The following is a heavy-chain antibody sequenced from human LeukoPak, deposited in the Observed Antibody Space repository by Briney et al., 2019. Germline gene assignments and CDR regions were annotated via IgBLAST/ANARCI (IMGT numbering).Heavy chain of an antibody. CDR2: VSYDGNNK. J-gene: IGHJ4*02. CDR1: GFTFSSFG. CDR3: AKDQSILWFAFDY. V-gene: IGHV3-30*18. Sequence: PGGSLRLSCAASGFTFSSFGMHWVRQAPGKGLEWVAVVSYDGNNKYYADSVKGRFTISRDNSKNTVHLQMNSLRPEDTAVYHCAKDQSILWFAFDYWGQGVLVTVSS. D-gene: IGHD3-10*01.